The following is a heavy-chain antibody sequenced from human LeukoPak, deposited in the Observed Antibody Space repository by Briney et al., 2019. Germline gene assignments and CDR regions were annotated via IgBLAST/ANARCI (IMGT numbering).Heavy chain of an antibody. Sequence: ASVKVSCKASGYTFTSYGISWVRQAPGQGLEWMGWISAYNGNTNYAQKLQGRVTMTTDTSTSTAYMELRSLRSDDTAVYYCARDLASPPYNWFDPWGQGTLVTVSS. J-gene: IGHJ5*02. V-gene: IGHV1-18*01. D-gene: IGHD3-3*02. CDR2: ISAYNGNT. CDR1: GYTFTSYG. CDR3: ARDLASPPYNWFDP.